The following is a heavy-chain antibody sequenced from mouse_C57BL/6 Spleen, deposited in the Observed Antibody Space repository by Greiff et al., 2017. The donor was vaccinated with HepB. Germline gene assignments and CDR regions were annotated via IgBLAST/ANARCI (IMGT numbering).Heavy chain of an antibody. V-gene: IGHV1-42*01. D-gene: IGHD3-3*01. CDR3: ARFGDEDDY. CDR1: GYSFTGYY. J-gene: IGHJ2*01. Sequence: VQLQQSGPELVQPGASVKISCKASGYSFTGYYMTWVKQSPEKSLEWIGEINPRTGGTTYNQKFKAKATLTVDKSSSTAYMQLKSLTSEDSAVYYCARFGDEDDYWGQGTTLTVSS. CDR2: INPRTGGT.